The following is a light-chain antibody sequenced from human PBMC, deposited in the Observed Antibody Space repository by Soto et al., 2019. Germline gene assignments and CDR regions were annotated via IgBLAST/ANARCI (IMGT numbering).Light chain of an antibody. Sequence: QSVLTQPPSVSGAPGQRVTISCTGTSSNIGAGYHVRWYQQHPGIAPKLLISHNNNRPSGVPDRFSGSKSDTSASLAITGLQADDEADYYCQSYDNSLSGYVFGTGTKVTVL. V-gene: IGLV1-40*01. CDR1: SSNIGAGYH. CDR2: HNN. CDR3: QSYDNSLSGYV. J-gene: IGLJ1*01.